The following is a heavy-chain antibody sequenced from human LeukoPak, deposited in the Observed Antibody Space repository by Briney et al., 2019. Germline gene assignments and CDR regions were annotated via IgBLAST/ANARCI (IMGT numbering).Heavy chain of an antibody. CDR2: MNPNSGNT. D-gene: IGHD3-16*02. J-gene: IGHJ3*02. Sequence: APVKVSCKASGYTFTSYHINWVRQATGQGLEWMGWMNPNSGNTGYAQKFQGRVTMTRNTSISTAYMELSSLRSEDTAVYYCARGESPLAFDIWGQGTMVTVSS. CDR1: GYTFTSYH. V-gene: IGHV1-8*01. CDR3: ARGESPLAFDI.